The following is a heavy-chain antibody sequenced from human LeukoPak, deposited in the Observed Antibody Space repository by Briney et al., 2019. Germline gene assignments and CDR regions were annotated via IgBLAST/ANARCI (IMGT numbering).Heavy chain of an antibody. V-gene: IGHV4-39*01. D-gene: IGHD2-15*01. CDR3: ARGYCSGGSCYGENWFDP. CDR1: GGSVSSSTYY. CDR2: IYYSGNT. Sequence: SETLSLTCTVSGGSVSSSTYYWGWIRQPPGKGPEWIASIYYSGNTYYNPSLKSRVTISVDTSRNQFSLKLSSVTAADTAVYYCARGYCSGGSCYGENWFDPWGQGSLVTVSS. J-gene: IGHJ5*02.